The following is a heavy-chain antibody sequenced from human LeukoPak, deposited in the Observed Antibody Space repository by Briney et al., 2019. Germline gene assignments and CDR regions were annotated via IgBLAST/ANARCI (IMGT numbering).Heavy chain of an antibody. CDR3: AKRGVTGYKEGFDY. D-gene: IGHD3-9*01. CDR1: GFTFSSYA. CDR2: ISYDGSNK. J-gene: IGHJ4*02. V-gene: IGHV3-30-3*02. Sequence: GGSLRLSCAASGFTFSSYAMHWVRQAPGTGLEWVAVISYDGSNKYYADSVKGRFTISRDNSKNTLYLKMNSLRAEDTAVYYCAKRGVTGYKEGFDYWGQGTLVTVSS.